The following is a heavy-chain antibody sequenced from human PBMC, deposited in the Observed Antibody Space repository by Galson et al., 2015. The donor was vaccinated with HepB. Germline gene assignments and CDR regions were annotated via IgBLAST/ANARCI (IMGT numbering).Heavy chain of an antibody. J-gene: IGHJ4*02. V-gene: IGHV3-30*18. Sequence: SLRLSCAASGFTFSSYGMHWVRQAPGKGLEWVAVISYDGSNKYYADSVKGRFTISRDNSKNTLYLQMNSLRAEDTAVYYCAKGSWIAVAGLFDYWGQGTLVTVSS. D-gene: IGHD6-19*01. CDR3: AKGSWIAVAGLFDY. CDR1: GFTFSSYG. CDR2: ISYDGSNK.